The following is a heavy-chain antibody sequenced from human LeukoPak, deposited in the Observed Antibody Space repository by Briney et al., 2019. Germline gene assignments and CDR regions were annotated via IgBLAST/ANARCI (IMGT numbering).Heavy chain of an antibody. D-gene: IGHD6-13*01. J-gene: IGHJ4*02. CDR2: INPSGGST. V-gene: IGHV1-46*01. CDR1: GYTFTSYG. CDR3: ARGYSSSWYVY. Sequence: ASVKVSCTASGYTFTSYGISWVRQAPGQGLEWMGIINPSGGSTSYAQKFQGRVTMTRDTSTSTVYMELSSLRSEDTAVYYCARGYSSSWYVYWGQGTLVTVSS.